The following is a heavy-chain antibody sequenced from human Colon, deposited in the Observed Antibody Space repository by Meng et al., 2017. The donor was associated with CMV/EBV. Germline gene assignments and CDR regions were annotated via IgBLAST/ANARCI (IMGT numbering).Heavy chain of an antibody. CDR1: GFIFSHYS. CDR3: ATDHLWGMPN. D-gene: IGHD3-3*02. Sequence: QVRLVWSGGGVVQPGGSLRLSCVTSGFIFSHYSMQWVRQSPGKGLEWVAHIRFDGSQQFYVQSVKGRFTVSRHDPKNTLYLQMNDLRPEDTGVYYCATDHLWGMPNWGRGTLVTVSS. V-gene: IGHV3-30*02. J-gene: IGHJ4*02. CDR2: IRFDGSQQ.